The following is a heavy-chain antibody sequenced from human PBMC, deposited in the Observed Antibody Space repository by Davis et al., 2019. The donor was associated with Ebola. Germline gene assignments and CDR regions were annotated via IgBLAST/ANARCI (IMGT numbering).Heavy chain of an antibody. Sequence: PGGSLRLSCAAAGFTFDDYAMHWVRQAPGKGLEWVSGISWNSGSQGYADSVKGRFTISRDNAKDSLYLHMNSLRDDDMAVYYCARRILGDSRGAVDVWGQGTTVTVSS. CDR1: GFTFDDYA. CDR3: ARRILGDSRGAVDV. J-gene: IGHJ6*02. V-gene: IGHV3-9*03. D-gene: IGHD2-15*01. CDR2: ISWNSGSQ.